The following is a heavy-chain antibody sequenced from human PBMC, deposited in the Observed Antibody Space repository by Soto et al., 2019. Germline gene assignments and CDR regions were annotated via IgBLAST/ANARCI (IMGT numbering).Heavy chain of an antibody. J-gene: IGHJ3*02. Sequence: GGSLRLSCAASGFTFSSYAMSWVRQAPGKGLEWVSAISGSGGSTYYADSVKGRFTISRDNSKNTLYLQMNSLRAEDTAVYYCAKGKPPHYYDSSGYPRRAFDIWGQGTMVTVSS. CDR1: GFTFSSYA. CDR3: AKGKPPHYYDSSGYPRRAFDI. CDR2: ISGSGGST. V-gene: IGHV3-23*01. D-gene: IGHD3-22*01.